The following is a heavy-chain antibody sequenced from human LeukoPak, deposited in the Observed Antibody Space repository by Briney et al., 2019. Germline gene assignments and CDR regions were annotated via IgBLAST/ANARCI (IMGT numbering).Heavy chain of an antibody. D-gene: IGHD6-13*01. J-gene: IGHJ6*02. CDR2: INHSGST. CDR1: GGSFSGYY. Sequence: SETLSLTCAVYGGSFSGYYWSWIRQPPGKGLEWIGEINHSGSTNYNPSLKSRVTISVDTSKNQFSLKLSSVTAADTAVYYCATAAAGTKYYYYYGMDLWGQGTTVTVSS. V-gene: IGHV4-34*01. CDR3: ATAAAGTKYYYYYGMDL.